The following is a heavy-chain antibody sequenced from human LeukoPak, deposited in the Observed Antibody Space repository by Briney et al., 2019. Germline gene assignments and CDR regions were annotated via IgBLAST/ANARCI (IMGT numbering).Heavy chain of an antibody. J-gene: IGHJ5*02. V-gene: IGHV4-30-2*01. CDR1: GGSISSGGYY. D-gene: IGHD2-21*01. Sequence: SETLSLTCTVSGGSISSGGYYWSWIRQPPGKGLEWIGYIYHSGSTYYNPSLKSRVTISVDRSKNQFSLKLSSVTAADTAVYYCARALIRCGGDCLRWFDPWGQGTLVTVSS. CDR2: IYHSGST. CDR3: ARALIRCGGDCLRWFDP.